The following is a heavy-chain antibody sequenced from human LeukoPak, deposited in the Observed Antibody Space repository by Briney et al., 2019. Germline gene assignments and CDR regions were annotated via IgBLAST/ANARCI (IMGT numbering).Heavy chain of an antibody. CDR2: IYYSGST. CDR1: GGSISSSSYY. V-gene: IGHV4-39*07. Sequence: SETLSLTCTVSGGSISSSSYYWGWIRQPPGKGLEWIGSIYYSGSTNYNPSLKSRVTISVDKSKNQFSLKLSSVTAADTAVYYCARTLTFYDFWSGYYTRAWFDPWGQGTLVTVSS. J-gene: IGHJ5*02. CDR3: ARTLTFYDFWSGYYTRAWFDP. D-gene: IGHD3-3*01.